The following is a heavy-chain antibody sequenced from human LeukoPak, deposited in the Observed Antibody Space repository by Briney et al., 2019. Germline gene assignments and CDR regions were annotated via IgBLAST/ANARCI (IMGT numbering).Heavy chain of an antibody. D-gene: IGHD6-19*01. Sequence: GGSLRLSCAASGFTFSSYSMNWVRQAPGKGLEWVSSISSSSRYIYYADSVKGRFTISRDNAKNSLYLQMNSLRAEDTAVYYCARDIVMNSSGWYYWGQGTLVTVSS. CDR1: GFTFSSYS. V-gene: IGHV3-21*01. CDR3: ARDIVMNSSGWYY. CDR2: ISSSSRYI. J-gene: IGHJ4*02.